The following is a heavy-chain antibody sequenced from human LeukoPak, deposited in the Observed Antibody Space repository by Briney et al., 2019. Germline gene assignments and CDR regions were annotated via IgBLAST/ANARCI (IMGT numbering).Heavy chain of an antibody. J-gene: IGHJ6*02. CDR3: AREEGSSWYPYGMDV. V-gene: IGHV4-30-2*01. Sequence: SETLSLTCTVSGGSISSGGYYWSWIRQPPGKGLEWIGYIYHSGSTYYNPSLKSRVTISVDTSKNQFSLKLSSVTAADTAVYYCAREEGSSWYPYGMDVWGQGTTVTVSS. CDR1: GGSISSGGYY. CDR2: IYHSGST. D-gene: IGHD6-13*01.